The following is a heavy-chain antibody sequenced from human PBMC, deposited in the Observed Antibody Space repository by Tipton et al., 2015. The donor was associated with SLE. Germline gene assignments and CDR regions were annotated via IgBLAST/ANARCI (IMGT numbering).Heavy chain of an antibody. Sequence: TLSLTCTVSGGSISSGAYYWNWIRQHPGKGLEWIGYIYYSGSTNYNPSLKSRVTISVDTSKNQFSLKLSSVTAADTAVYYCARDMSSGWVPNAFDIWGQGTMVTVSS. J-gene: IGHJ3*02. D-gene: IGHD6-19*01. CDR3: ARDMSSGWVPNAFDI. CDR1: GGSISSGAYY. CDR2: IYYSGST. V-gene: IGHV4-61*08.